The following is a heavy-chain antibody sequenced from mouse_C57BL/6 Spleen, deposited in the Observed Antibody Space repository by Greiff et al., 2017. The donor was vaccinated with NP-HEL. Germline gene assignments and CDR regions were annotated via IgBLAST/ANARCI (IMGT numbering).Heavy chain of an antibody. D-gene: IGHD1-1*01. CDR2: IYPADSDT. Sequence: QVQLQQPGAELVKPGASVKVSCKASGYTFTSYWMHWVKQRPGQGLEWIGRIYPADSDTNYNQKFKGKATLTEDKSSSTAYMKISSLKSEDSAVYYCAIWYYRSSYKDYWGQGTTLTVSS. J-gene: IGHJ2*01. CDR1: GYTFTSYW. CDR3: AIWYYRSSYKDY. V-gene: IGHV1-74*01.